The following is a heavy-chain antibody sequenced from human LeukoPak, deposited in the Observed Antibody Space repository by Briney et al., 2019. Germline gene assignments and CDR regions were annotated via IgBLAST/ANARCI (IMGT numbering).Heavy chain of an antibody. CDR1: GGTFSSYA. J-gene: IGHJ4*02. CDR3: ARMQVSGGTYFDY. D-gene: IGHD3-16*01. V-gene: IGHV1-69*05. CDR2: IIPIFGTA. Sequence: SVKVSCKASGGTFSSYAISWVRQAPGQGLEWMGGIIPIFGTANYAQKFQGRVTITTDESTSTAYMELRSLRSDDTAVYYCARMQVSGGTYFDYWGQGTLVTVSS.